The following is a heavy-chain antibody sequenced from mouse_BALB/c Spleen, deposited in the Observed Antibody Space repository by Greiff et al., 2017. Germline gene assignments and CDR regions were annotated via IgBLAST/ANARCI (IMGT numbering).Heavy chain of an antibody. D-gene: IGHD2-1*01. J-gene: IGHJ2*01. CDR1: GYTFTSYT. Sequence: VKVVESGAELARPGASVKMSCKASGYTFTSYTMHWVKQRPGQGLEWIGYINPSSGYTNYNQKFKDKATLTADKSSSTAYMQLSSLTSEDSAVYYCARRAYGNYFDYWGQGTTLTVSS. CDR3: ARRAYGNYFDY. V-gene: IGHV1-4*01. CDR2: INPSSGYT.